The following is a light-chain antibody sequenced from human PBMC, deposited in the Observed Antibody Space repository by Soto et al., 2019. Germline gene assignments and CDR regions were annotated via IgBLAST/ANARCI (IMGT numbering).Light chain of an antibody. V-gene: IGKV3-11*01. J-gene: IGKJ5*01. CDR1: QSFRGL. CDR3: QQRHMWPIT. Sequence: EIVLTQSPVIVSLSPGERATLSCRASQSFRGLLAWYQQKPGQAPRLLIYDAYNRATGIPPRFSGSGSGTDFTLTISSLEPEGSAVYYCQQRHMWPITFGQGTRLEIK. CDR2: DAY.